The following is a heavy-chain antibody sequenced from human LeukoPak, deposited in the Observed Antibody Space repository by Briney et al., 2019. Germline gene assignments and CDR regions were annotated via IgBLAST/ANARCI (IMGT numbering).Heavy chain of an antibody. CDR3: ARGSPHQRLDY. J-gene: IGHJ4*02. V-gene: IGHV1-2*02. CDR1: GYTFIDYW. CDR2: IDLKTGDI. Sequence: ASVKVSCKASGYTFIDYWIHWVRQAPGQGLEWMGRIDLKTGDITSAQKFQGRVTMTRDTSISTTYMDLSGLGTDDTAVYYCARGSPHQRLDYWGQGTLVTVSS.